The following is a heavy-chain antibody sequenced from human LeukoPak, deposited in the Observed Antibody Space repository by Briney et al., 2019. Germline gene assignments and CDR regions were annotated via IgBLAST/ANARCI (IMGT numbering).Heavy chain of an antibody. J-gene: IGHJ5*02. V-gene: IGHV3-64*01. Sequence: PGGFLRLSCAASGFTFSSYAMHWVRQAPGKGLEYVSAISSNGGSTYYANSVKGRFTISRDNSKNTLYLQMNSLRAEDTAVYYCAKIAHNYYGSNNWFDPWGQGTLVTVSS. CDR3: AKIAHNYYGSNNWFDP. CDR2: ISSNGGST. D-gene: IGHD3-10*01. CDR1: GFTFSSYA.